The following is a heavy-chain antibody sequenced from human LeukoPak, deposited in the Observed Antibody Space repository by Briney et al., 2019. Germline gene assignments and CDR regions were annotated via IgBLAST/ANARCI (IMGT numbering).Heavy chain of an antibody. Sequence: ASVKVSCTVSGYTLTELSMHWVRQAPGKGLEWMGGFDPEDGETIYAQKFLGRVTMTEDTSTDTAYMELSSLRSEDTAVYYCATVQNMATTPFDYWGQGTLVTVSS. CDR3: ATVQNMATTPFDY. V-gene: IGHV1-24*01. CDR1: GYTLTELS. D-gene: IGHD5-24*01. CDR2: FDPEDGET. J-gene: IGHJ4*02.